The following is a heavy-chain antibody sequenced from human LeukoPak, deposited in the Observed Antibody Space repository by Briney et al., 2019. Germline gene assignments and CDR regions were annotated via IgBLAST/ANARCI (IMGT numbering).Heavy chain of an antibody. J-gene: IGHJ4*02. CDR1: SFTFSIYA. D-gene: IGHD1/OR15-1a*01. CDR2: ISYDGINQ. CDR3: TLTTFGVVYYFDY. V-gene: IGHV3-30*04. Sequence: GRTLRLSCATSSFTFSIYAMHWVRQAPGKGLEWVALISYDGINQYYADSVKGRFIISIDISKNTLYLQLNNLRPEDTAVYYCTLTTFGVVYYFDYWGQGTLVTVSS.